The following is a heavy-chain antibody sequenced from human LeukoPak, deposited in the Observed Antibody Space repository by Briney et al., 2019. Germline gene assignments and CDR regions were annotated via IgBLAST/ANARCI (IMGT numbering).Heavy chain of an antibody. D-gene: IGHD3-9*01. V-gene: IGHV4-4*02. CDR1: GGSISSSNW. Sequence: PSETLSLTCAVSGGSISSSNWWSWGRHPPGKGLEWIGEIYHSGSTNYNPSLKSRVTISVDKSKNQFSLKLSSVTAADTAVYYCARDSYDILTGHNNWFDPWGQGTLVTVSS. J-gene: IGHJ5*02. CDR3: ARDSYDILTGHNNWFDP. CDR2: IYHSGST.